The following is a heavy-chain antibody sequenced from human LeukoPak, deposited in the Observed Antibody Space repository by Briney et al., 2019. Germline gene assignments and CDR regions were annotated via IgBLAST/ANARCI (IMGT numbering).Heavy chain of an antibody. Sequence: ASVKVSCKASGYTFTGYYMHWVRQAPGQGLEWMGWINPNSGGTNNAQKFQGRVTMTRDTSISTAYMELSRLRSDDTAVYYCARDLAYGSGQNWFDPWGQGTLVTVSS. CDR2: INPNSGGT. V-gene: IGHV1-2*02. D-gene: IGHD3-10*01. CDR3: ARDLAYGSGQNWFDP. CDR1: GYTFTGYY. J-gene: IGHJ5*02.